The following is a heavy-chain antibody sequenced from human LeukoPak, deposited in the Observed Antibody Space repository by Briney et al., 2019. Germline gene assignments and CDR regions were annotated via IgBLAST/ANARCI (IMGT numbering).Heavy chain of an antibody. J-gene: IGHJ4*02. Sequence: PGGSLRLSCAASGFTFSSYAMSWVRQAPGKGLEWVSAISGSGGSTYYADSVKGRFTISRDNSKNTLYLQMNSLRAEDTAVYYCASYFDDFWSGYPVADYWGQGTLVTVSS. V-gene: IGHV3-23*01. CDR3: ASYFDDFWSGYPVADY. CDR1: GFTFSSYA. CDR2: ISGSGGST. D-gene: IGHD3-3*01.